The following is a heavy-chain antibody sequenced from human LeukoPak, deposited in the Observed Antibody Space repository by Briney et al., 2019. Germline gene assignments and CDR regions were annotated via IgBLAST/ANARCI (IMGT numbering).Heavy chain of an antibody. CDR1: GGTFSSYA. D-gene: IGHD6-19*01. J-gene: IGHJ6*02. Sequence: GASVKVSCKASGGTFSSYAISWVRQAPGQGLEWMGGIIPIFGTANYAQKFQGRVTITTDESTSTAYMELSSLRSDDTAVYYCARGGYSSGWYADYYGMDVWGQGTTVAVSS. CDR3: ARGGYSSGWYADYYGMDV. CDR2: IIPIFGTA. V-gene: IGHV1-69*05.